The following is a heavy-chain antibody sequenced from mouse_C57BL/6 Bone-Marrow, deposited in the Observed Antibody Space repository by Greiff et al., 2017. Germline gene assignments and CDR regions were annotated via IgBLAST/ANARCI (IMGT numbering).Heavy chain of an antibody. Sequence: VQLQQPGAELVKPGASVKLSCKASGYTFTSYWMQWVNQRPGQGLEWIGEIDPSDSYTNYNQKFKGKATLTVATSSSTAYMQLSSLTSEDSAVYYCAREDSNYWFAYWGQGTLVTVSA. D-gene: IGHD2-5*01. CDR2: IDPSDSYT. CDR1: GYTFTSYW. V-gene: IGHV1-50*01. J-gene: IGHJ3*01. CDR3: AREDSNYWFAY.